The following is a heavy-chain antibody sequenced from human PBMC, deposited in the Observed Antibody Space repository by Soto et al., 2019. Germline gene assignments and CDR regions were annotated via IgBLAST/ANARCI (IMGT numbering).Heavy chain of an antibody. J-gene: IGHJ6*02. CDR3: AKAYEEGPYYYYGMDV. CDR2: ISGSGDST. V-gene: IGHV3-23*01. Sequence: PGGSLRLSCAASGFTFSNYAMSWVRQAPGKGLEWVSAISGSGDSTYYADSVKGRFTISRDNSKNTLYLQMNSLRAEDTAVYYCAKAYEEGPYYYYGMDVWGQGTTVTVSS. D-gene: IGHD5-12*01. CDR1: GFTFSNYA.